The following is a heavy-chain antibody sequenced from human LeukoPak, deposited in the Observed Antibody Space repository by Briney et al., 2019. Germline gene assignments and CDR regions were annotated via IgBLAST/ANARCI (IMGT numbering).Heavy chain of an antibody. J-gene: IGHJ4*02. D-gene: IGHD3-22*01. CDR3: ARDQWGYYDSSGYYCFDY. V-gene: IGHV4-4*07. CDR2: IYTSGST. Sequence: PSETLSLTCTVSGGSISSYYWSWIRHPAGKGLEWIGRIYTSGSTNYNPSLKSRVTMSVDTSKNQFSLKLSSVTAADTAVYYCARDQWGYYDSSGYYCFDYWGQGTLVTVSS. CDR1: GGSISSYY.